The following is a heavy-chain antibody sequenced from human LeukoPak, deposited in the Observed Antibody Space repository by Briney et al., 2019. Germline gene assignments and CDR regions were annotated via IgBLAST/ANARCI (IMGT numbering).Heavy chain of an antibody. Sequence: PGGSLRLSCAASGSTVSSYSMNWVRQAPGKGLEWVSSISSSSSYIYYADSVKGRFTISRDNAKNSLYLQMNSLRAEDTAVYYCAREPAGYNFDYWGQGTLVTVSS. D-gene: IGHD5-24*01. CDR1: GSTVSSYS. J-gene: IGHJ4*02. V-gene: IGHV3-21*01. CDR2: ISSSSSYI. CDR3: AREPAGYNFDY.